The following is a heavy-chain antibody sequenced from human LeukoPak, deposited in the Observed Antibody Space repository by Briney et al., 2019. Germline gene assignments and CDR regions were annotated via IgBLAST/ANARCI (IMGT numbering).Heavy chain of an antibody. CDR1: GGSIRSSYYY. V-gene: IGHV4-39*01. Sequence: KPSETLSLTCTVSGGSIRSSYYYWGWIRQPPGKGLEWIGSIYDSGSTYYNPSLKSRVTISVDTSKNQFSLKLNSVTAADTAVYYCARAKFPGIADGFYFDYWGQGTLVTVSS. CDR2: IYDSGST. J-gene: IGHJ4*02. D-gene: IGHD6-13*01. CDR3: ARAKFPGIADGFYFDY.